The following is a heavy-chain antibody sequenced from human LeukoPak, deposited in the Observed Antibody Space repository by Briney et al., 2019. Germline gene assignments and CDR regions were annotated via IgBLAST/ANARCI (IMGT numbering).Heavy chain of an antibody. CDR1: GYTFTGYY. J-gene: IGHJ4*02. Sequence: ASVKVSCKASGYTFTGYYMHWVRQAPGQGLEWMGWINPNSGGTNYAQKFQGWVTMTRDTSISTAYMELSRLRSDDTAVYYCARSVFRQQVEPFDYWGQGTLVTVSS. V-gene: IGHV1-2*04. CDR2: INPNSGGT. D-gene: IGHD6-13*01. CDR3: ARSVFRQQVEPFDY.